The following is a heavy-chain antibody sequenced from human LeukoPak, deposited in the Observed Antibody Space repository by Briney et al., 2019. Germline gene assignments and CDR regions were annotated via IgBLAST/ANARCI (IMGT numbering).Heavy chain of an antibody. CDR3: ASSGLEWESPTYYFDY. Sequence: ASETLSLTCTVSSGSISSYYWSWIRQPPGKGLEWIGYIYYSGSTNYNPSLKSRVTISVDTSKNQFSLKLSSVTAADTAVYYCASSGLEWESPTYYFDYWGQGTLVTVSS. V-gene: IGHV4-59*01. CDR2: IYYSGST. D-gene: IGHD1-26*01. J-gene: IGHJ4*02. CDR1: SGSISSYY.